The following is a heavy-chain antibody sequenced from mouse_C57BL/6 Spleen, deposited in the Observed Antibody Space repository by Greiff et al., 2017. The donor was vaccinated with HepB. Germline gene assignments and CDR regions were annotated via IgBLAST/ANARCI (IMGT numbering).Heavy chain of an antibody. J-gene: IGHJ2*01. CDR2: IDPETGGT. CDR1: GYTFTDYE. D-gene: IGHD2-1*01. V-gene: IGHV1-15*01. Sequence: VQLQQSGAELVRPGASVTLSCKASGYTFTDYEIHWVKQTPVHGLEWIGAIDPETGGTAYNQKFKGKAILTADKSSSTAYMELRSLTSEDSAVYYCTRYGYGNYAFFDYWGQGTTLTVSS. CDR3: TRYGYGNYAFFDY.